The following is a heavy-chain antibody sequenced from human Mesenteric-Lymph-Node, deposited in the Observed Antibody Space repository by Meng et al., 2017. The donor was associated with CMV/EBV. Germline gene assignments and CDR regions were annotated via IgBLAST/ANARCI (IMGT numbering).Heavy chain of an antibody. CDR3: ARGGRFYFDY. Sequence: ASVKVSCKASGYTFTSYGISWVRQVPGQGLEWMGWISTYDDNTNYAQRLQGRVTMTTDTSTSTAYMELRSLRSDDTAVYYCARGGRFYFDYWGQGTLVTVSS. CDR1: GYTFTSYG. D-gene: IGHD3-3*01. V-gene: IGHV1-18*01. CDR2: ISTYDDNT. J-gene: IGHJ4*02.